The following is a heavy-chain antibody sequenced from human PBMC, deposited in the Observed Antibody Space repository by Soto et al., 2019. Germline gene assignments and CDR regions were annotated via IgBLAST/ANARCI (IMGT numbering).Heavy chain of an antibody. J-gene: IGHJ4*02. Sequence: GGSLRLCCGAAGFTFSSYAMIWGREAGVKGLERVSAISGSGGTPHYADPVKGRFTISTDNSKNTLYLQMNSLRAEDTAVYYCAKDSYITIFGVVIIGRDYFDYWGQGTLVTVSS. CDR1: GFTFSSYA. V-gene: IGHV3-23*01. CDR3: AKDSYITIFGVVIIGRDYFDY. CDR2: ISGSGGTP. D-gene: IGHD3-3*01.